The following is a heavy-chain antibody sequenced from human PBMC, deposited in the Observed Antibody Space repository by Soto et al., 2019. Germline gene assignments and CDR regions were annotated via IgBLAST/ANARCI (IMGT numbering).Heavy chain of an antibody. CDR3: SRLVGATSSFDY. V-gene: IGHV3-73*02. Sequence: EVQLVESGGGLVQPGGSLKLSCAASGFTFSGSAMHWVRQASGKGLEWVGRIRSKTNNYATAYAASVKGRFTISRDDSKNTVYLQMNSLKTEDTAVYYCSRLVGATSSFDYWGQGTLVTASS. D-gene: IGHD1-26*01. CDR2: IRSKTNNYAT. CDR1: GFTFSGSA. J-gene: IGHJ4*02.